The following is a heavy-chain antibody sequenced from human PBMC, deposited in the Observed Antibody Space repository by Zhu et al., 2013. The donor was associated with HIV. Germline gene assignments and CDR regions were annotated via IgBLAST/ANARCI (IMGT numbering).Heavy chain of an antibody. Sequence: QVQLVQSGAEVKKPGASVKVSCKASGYTFNTHGINWVRQAPGQGLEWMGWISAYNGNTNYAQKLQGRVTMITDTSTSTAYMELRSLRSDDTALYYCARGSRGAHAFDIWGQGTMVTVSS. J-gene: IGHJ3*02. D-gene: IGHD1-26*01. CDR3: ARGSRGAHAFDI. CDR1: GYTFNTHG. CDR2: ISAYNGNT. V-gene: IGHV1-18*01.